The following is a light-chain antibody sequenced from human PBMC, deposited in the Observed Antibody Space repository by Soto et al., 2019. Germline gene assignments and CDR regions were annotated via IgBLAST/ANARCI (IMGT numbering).Light chain of an antibody. Sequence: QAVVTQPPSASGTPGQRVTISCSGSSSHIGSNYVYWYQQLPGTAPKLLIYSNNQRPSGVPDRFSGSKSGTSASLAISGLRSEDEADYHCAAWDDSLSVYVFGTGTKVTVL. V-gene: IGLV1-47*02. CDR2: SNN. CDR3: AAWDDSLSVYV. CDR1: SSHIGSNY. J-gene: IGLJ1*01.